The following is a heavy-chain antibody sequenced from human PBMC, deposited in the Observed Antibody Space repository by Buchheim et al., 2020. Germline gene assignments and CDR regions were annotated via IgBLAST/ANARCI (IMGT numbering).Heavy chain of an antibody. CDR3: ARGPPHYDILTGYYTGVLY. V-gene: IGHV4-34*01. Sequence: QVQLRQWGAGLLKPSETLSLTCAVYGGSFSGYYWSWIRQPPGKGLEWIGEINHSGSTNYNPSLKSRVTISVDTSKNQFSLTLSSVTAADTAVYYCARGPPHYDILTGYYTGVLYWGQGTL. CDR2: INHSGST. CDR1: GGSFSGYY. D-gene: IGHD3-9*01. J-gene: IGHJ4*02.